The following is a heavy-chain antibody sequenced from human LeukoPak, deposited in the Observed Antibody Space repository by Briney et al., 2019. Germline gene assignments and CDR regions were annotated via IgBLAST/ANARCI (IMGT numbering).Heavy chain of an antibody. D-gene: IGHD3-10*01. J-gene: IGHJ3*02. CDR3: ARSDYHNSGSHTVFDAFDI. CDR1: GGSISRYY. Sequence: SETLSLTCTVSGGSISRYYWSWIRRPPGRGLEWIGYIDDSGNTNYNPSLKSQVTISVDKSKNQFSLKLSFATAADTAMYYCARSDYHNSGSHTVFDAFDIWGQGTMVTVSS. CDR2: IDDSGNT. V-gene: IGHV4-59*01.